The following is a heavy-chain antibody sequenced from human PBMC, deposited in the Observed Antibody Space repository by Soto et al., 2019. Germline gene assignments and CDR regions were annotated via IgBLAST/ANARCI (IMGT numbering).Heavy chain of an antibody. V-gene: IGHV4-59*08. J-gene: IGHJ2*01. CDR2: IYYSGIT. Sequence: QVQLQESGPGLVKPPETLSLTCTVSGGSISSHYWSWIRQPPGRGLEWIGFIYYSGITDSNPSLKSRVAISLDTSKNQLSLRLSSVTAADTAVYYCARPRGIAPAVWYFDLWGRGTLVTVSS. CDR1: GGSISSHY. CDR3: ARPRGIAPAVWYFDL. D-gene: IGHD6-13*01.